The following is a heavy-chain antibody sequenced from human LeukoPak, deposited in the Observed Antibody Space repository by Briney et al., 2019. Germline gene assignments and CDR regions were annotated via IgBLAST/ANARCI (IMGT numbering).Heavy chain of an antibody. CDR3: ARLNVQFDY. D-gene: IGHD3-10*02. Sequence: ASVKVSCKASGYTFTRYYIHWVRQAPGQGLEWMGIINPIDGSTSYAQKFQGRVTMTRDMSTTTVYMELSSLRSEDTAVYYCARLNVQFDYWGQGTLVTVSS. CDR2: INPIDGST. J-gene: IGHJ4*02. V-gene: IGHV1-46*01. CDR1: GYTFTRYY.